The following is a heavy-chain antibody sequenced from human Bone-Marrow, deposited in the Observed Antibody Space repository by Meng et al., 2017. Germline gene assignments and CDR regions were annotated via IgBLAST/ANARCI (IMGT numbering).Heavy chain of an antibody. Sequence: EGSLRLSCAASGFTFSSYEMNWVRQAPGKGLEWVSYISSSGSTIYYADSVKGRFTISRDNAKNSLYLQMNSLRAEDTAVYYCARDEGVSYYYYGMDVWGQGTTVTVSS. J-gene: IGHJ6*02. CDR2: ISSSGSTI. CDR1: GFTFSSYE. V-gene: IGHV3-48*03. CDR3: ARDEGVSYYYYGMDV.